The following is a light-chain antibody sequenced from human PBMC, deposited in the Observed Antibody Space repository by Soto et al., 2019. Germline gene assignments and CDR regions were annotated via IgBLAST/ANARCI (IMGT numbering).Light chain of an antibody. CDR3: TPGTHWPRT. J-gene: IGKJ1*01. CDR1: KSLVYSDGNTH. Sequence: DVVLTQSPLSLPVNFGQPASISCKSSKSLVYSDGNTHLSWFHQRPGQSPRRLIYRVSSRDSGVPDRFSGSGSGTDFTLQSSRVDAEHVGIYFCTPGTHWPRTFVQVTKVVVK. V-gene: IGKV2-30*01. CDR2: RVS.